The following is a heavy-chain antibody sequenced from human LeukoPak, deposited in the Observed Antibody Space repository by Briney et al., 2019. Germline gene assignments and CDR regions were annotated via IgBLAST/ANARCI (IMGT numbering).Heavy chain of an antibody. J-gene: IGHJ5*02. V-gene: IGHV3-48*03. CDR3: ARKSSYSGRKKRPLAAPNWFDP. Sequence: GGSLRLSCAASGFTFSFYEMNWVRQAPGKGLEWVSYISSSGSSIYYADSVKGRFTISRDNAKNSLYLQMNSLRAEDTAVYYCARKSSYSGRKKRPLAAPNWFDPWGQGTLVTVSS. CDR2: ISSSGSSI. CDR1: GFTFSFYE. D-gene: IGHD2-15*01.